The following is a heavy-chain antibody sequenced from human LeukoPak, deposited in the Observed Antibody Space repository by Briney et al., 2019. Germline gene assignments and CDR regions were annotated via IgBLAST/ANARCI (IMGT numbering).Heavy chain of an antibody. J-gene: IGHJ4*02. V-gene: IGHV4-39*07. D-gene: IGHD1-20*01. Sequence: PSETLSHTCTVSGGSISSGSYYWGWIRQPPGKGLEWIGSIYYSGSTYYNPSLKSRVTTSVDRSKNQFSLKLSSVTAADTAVYYCAGTFPYNWNPHPIYWGQGTLVTVSS. CDR1: GGSISSGSYY. CDR3: AGTFPYNWNPHPIY. CDR2: IYYSGST.